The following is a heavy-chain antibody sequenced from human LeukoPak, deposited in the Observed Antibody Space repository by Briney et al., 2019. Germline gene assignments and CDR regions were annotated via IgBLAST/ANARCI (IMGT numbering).Heavy chain of an antibody. V-gene: IGHV3-49*04. CDR1: GFTFGDYA. Sequence: GGSLRLSCTASGFTFGDYAMSWVRQAPGKGLEWVGFIRSKAYGGTTEYAASVKGRFTISRDDSKSIAYQQMNSLKTEDTAVYYCTRGRYSGSYWSYFDYWGQGTLVTVSS. J-gene: IGHJ4*02. CDR2: IRSKAYGGTT. CDR3: TRGRYSGSYWSYFDY. D-gene: IGHD1-26*01.